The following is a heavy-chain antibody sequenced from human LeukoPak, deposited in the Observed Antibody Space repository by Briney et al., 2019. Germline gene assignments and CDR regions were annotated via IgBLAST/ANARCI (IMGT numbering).Heavy chain of an antibody. CDR1: GSSFTSYW. V-gene: IGHV5-51*01. J-gene: IGHJ4*02. D-gene: IGHD6-6*01. Sequence: GESLKISCKGSGSSFTSYWIGWVRQMPGKGLEWMGIIYPGDSDTRYSPSFQGQVTISADKSISPAYLQWSSLKASDTAMYYCARQIIVSSPISFDYWGQGTLVTVSS. CDR2: IYPGDSDT. CDR3: ARQIIVSSPISFDY.